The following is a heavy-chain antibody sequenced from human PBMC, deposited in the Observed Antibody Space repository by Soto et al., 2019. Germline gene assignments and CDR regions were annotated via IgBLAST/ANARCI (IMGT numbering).Heavy chain of an antibody. CDR2: VFYTGFT. V-gene: IGHV4-39*01. CDR3: ATSQKGYNWNYFDH. D-gene: IGHD1-20*01. Sequence: SETLSLTCAVSGGSISGSYYYWAWLRQSPGKGPEWIGSVFYTGFTSYNPSLESRVSVSVDTSKSQFSLRLSAVTAADTAVYYCATSQKGYNWNYFDHWGQGALVTVSS. J-gene: IGHJ4*02. CDR1: GGSISGSYYY.